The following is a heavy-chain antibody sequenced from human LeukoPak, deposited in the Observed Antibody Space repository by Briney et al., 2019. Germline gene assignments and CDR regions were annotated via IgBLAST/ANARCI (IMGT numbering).Heavy chain of an antibody. CDR2: INHSGST. V-gene: IGHV4-34*01. J-gene: IGHJ6*02. Sequence: SETLSLTCAVYGGSFSGYYWSWIRQPPGKGLEWIGEINHSGSTNYNPSLKSRVTISVDTSKNQFSLKLSSVTAADTAVYYCARFTGHRLGKTCSHSYYYYGMDVWGQGTTVTVSS. CDR3: ARFTGHRLGKTCSHSYYYYGMDV. D-gene: IGHD1-26*01. CDR1: GGSFSGYY.